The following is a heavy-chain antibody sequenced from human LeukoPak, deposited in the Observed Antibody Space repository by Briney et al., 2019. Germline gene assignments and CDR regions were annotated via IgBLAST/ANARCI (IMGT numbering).Heavy chain of an antibody. CDR2: FSGSGGNT. D-gene: IGHD1-26*01. V-gene: IGHV3-23*01. Sequence: PGGSLRLSCAASGFTFSSYAMSWVRQAPGKGLEWVSTFSGSGGNTYYADSVKGRSTISRDNSKNTLYLQMNSLRAEDTAVYYCAKDYLGATRIGDSSPDYWGQGTLVTVSS. J-gene: IGHJ4*02. CDR1: GFTFSSYA. CDR3: AKDYLGATRIGDSSPDY.